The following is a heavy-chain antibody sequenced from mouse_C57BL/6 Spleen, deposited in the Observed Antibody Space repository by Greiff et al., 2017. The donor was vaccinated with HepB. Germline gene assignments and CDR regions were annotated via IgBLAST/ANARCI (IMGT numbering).Heavy chain of an antibody. D-gene: IGHD1-1*01. CDR3: AREGGVITTVAMDY. Sequence: EVQRVESGGGLVKPGGSLKLSCAASGFTFSSYAMSWVRQTPEKRLEWVATISDGGSYTYYPDNVKGRFTISRDNAKNNLYLQMSHLKSEDTAMYYCAREGGVITTVAMDYWGQGTSVTVSS. CDR2: ISDGGSYT. V-gene: IGHV5-4*01. J-gene: IGHJ4*01. CDR1: GFTFSSYA.